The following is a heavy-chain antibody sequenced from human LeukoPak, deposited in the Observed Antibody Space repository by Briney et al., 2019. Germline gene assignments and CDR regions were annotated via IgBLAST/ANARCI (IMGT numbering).Heavy chain of an antibody. D-gene: IGHD2-2*01. J-gene: IGHJ6*02. CDR3: ARASAYQLRLHYYYGMDV. V-gene: IGHV3-74*01. CDR1: GFTFSSYW. CDR2: INGDGSST. Sequence: GGSLRLSCAASGFTFSSYWMHWVRQAPGKGLVWVSRINGDGSSTSYADSVKGRFTISRDNAKNTLYLQMNSLRAEDTAVYYCARASAYQLRLHYYYGMDVWGQGTTVTVSS.